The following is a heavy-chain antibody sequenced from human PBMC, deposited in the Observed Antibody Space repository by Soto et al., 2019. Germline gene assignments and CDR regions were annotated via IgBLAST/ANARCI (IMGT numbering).Heavy chain of an antibody. J-gene: IGHJ4*02. CDR3: ARGMFGGSHGPVGY. D-gene: IGHD1-26*01. CDR2: IYHSGST. Sequence: SETLSLTCAVSGGFIISDNCWSWVRQPPGKGLEWIGEIYHSGSTNYNPSLKSRVTISVDKSRNQMSLKLISVTAADTAVYYCARGMFGGSHGPVGYWGQRTLVTVSS. CDR1: GGFIISDNC. V-gene: IGHV4-4*02.